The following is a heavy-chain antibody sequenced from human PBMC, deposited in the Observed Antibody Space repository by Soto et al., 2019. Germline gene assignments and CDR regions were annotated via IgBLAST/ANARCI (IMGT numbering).Heavy chain of an antibody. J-gene: IGHJ5*02. Sequence: SETLSLTCSVSGYSISSGHYWGWIRQPPGKGLEWIGSIYHSGTTYYNPSLKSRVTISLDTSKNQVSLKLNSRHAAATAVYFCARSLYTSSWYAGSWGKGTLVTVS. V-gene: IGHV4-38-2*01. CDR3: ARSLYTSSWYAGS. CDR2: IYHSGTT. D-gene: IGHD6-13*01. CDR1: GYSISSGHY.